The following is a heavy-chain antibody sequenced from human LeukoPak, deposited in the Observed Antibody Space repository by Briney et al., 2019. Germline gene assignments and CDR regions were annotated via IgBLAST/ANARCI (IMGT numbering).Heavy chain of an antibody. Sequence: SETLSLTCTVSGGSFSSYYWSWIRQPPGKGLEWIGYIYYSGSTNYNPSLKSRVTISVDTSKNQFSLKLSSVTAADTAVYYCARVYYYDSSGYSKLFDYWGQGTLVTVSS. V-gene: IGHV4-59*13. CDR3: ARVYYYDSSGYSKLFDY. CDR1: GGSFSSYY. CDR2: IYYSGST. J-gene: IGHJ4*02. D-gene: IGHD3-22*01.